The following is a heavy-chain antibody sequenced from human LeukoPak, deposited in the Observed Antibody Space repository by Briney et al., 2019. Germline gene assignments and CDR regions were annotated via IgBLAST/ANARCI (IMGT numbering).Heavy chain of an antibody. Sequence: SETLSLTCTVSGGSISSYYWSWIRQAAGKGLECIGRIHTRGSVNYNPALKSRITMSADTSKHQFSLKLSSVTAADTAVYYCVGDSSGYYYGEKHFDYWGQGTLVTVSS. D-gene: IGHD3-22*01. CDR3: VGDSSGYYYGEKHFDY. CDR2: IHTRGSV. CDR1: GGSISSYY. V-gene: IGHV4-4*07. J-gene: IGHJ4*02.